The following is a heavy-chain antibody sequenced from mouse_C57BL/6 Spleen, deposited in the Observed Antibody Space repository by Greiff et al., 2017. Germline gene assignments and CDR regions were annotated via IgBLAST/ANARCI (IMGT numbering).Heavy chain of an antibody. V-gene: IGHV1-18*01. J-gene: IGHJ2*01. CDR3: ARSGDYFYLDY. D-gene: IGHD1-1*01. CDR1: GYTFPDYN. Sequence: EVQLQQSGPELVKPGASVKIPCKASGYTFPDYNMDWVKQSHGKSLEWIGDITPNNGGTIYNQKFKGKATLTVDKSSSTAYMELRSLTSEDTAVXYCARSGDYFYLDYWGQGTTLTVAS. CDR2: ITPNNGGT.